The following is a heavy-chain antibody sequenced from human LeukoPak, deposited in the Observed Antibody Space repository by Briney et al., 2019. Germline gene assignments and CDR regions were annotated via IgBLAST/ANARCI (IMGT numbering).Heavy chain of an antibody. Sequence: SETLSLTCAVYGVSFSGYYWSWIRQPPGKGLEWIGEINHSGSTNYNPSLKSRVTISVDTSKNQFSLKLSSVTAADTAVYYCARTMVRGVTPFDYWGQGTLVTVSS. CDR1: GVSFSGYY. D-gene: IGHD3-10*01. V-gene: IGHV4-34*01. CDR3: ARTMVRGVTPFDY. CDR2: INHSGST. J-gene: IGHJ4*02.